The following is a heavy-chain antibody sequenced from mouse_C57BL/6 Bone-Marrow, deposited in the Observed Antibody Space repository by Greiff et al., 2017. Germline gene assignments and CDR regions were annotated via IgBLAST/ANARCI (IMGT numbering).Heavy chain of an antibody. CDR3: ARLDDYYGSSHWYFDV. Sequence: EVMLVESGGGLVQPGGSLKLSCAASGFTFSDYYMYWVRQTPEKRLEWVAYISNGGGSTYYPDTVKGRFTISRDNAKNTLYLQMSRLKSEDTAMYYCARLDDYYGSSHWYFDVWGTGTTVTVSS. CDR1: GFTFSDYY. CDR2: ISNGGGST. D-gene: IGHD1-1*01. V-gene: IGHV5-12*01. J-gene: IGHJ1*03.